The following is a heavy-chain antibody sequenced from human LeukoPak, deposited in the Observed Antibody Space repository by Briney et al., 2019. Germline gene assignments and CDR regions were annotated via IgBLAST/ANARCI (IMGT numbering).Heavy chain of an antibody. Sequence: GGSPRLPCAASGFIFYDYDMHWVRQAPGKGLEWVSFISGAGISTVYEESVEGRFIISSENRKNVLYHQMNSLTTDDITFYYFAKDIGALIVSSECLHHWGQGTHVTVSS. CDR3: AKDIGALIVSSECLHH. V-gene: IGHV3-43*02. J-gene: IGHJ1*01. CDR2: ISGAGIST. CDR1: GFIFYDYD. D-gene: IGHD3-16*02.